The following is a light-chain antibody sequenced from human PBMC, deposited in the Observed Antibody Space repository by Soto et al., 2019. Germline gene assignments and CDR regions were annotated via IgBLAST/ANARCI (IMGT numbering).Light chain of an antibody. CDR3: QQYNTWPPIT. Sequence: ERVMTQSPATLSISPGERATLLCRASESIGNNLAWYQQKPGQVPRLLMYGASTRATGIPARFSGSGSGTEFTLTISNLQSEDFAVYYCQQYNTWPPITFGQGTRLEIQ. CDR2: GAS. CDR1: ESIGNN. J-gene: IGKJ5*01. V-gene: IGKV3-15*01.